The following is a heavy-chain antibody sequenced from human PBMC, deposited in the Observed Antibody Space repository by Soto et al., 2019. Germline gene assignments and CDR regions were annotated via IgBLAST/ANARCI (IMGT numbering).Heavy chain of an antibody. Sequence: PSVTLSLTCTVSGVSISSYYWSWIRQPPGKGLEWIGYIYYSGSTNYNPSLKSRVTISVDTSKNQFSLKLSSVTAADTAVYYCARHSSGYYYGFDYWGQGTLVTVS. J-gene: IGHJ4*02. CDR3: ARHSSGYYYGFDY. V-gene: IGHV4-59*01. D-gene: IGHD3-22*01. CDR1: GVSISSYY. CDR2: IYYSGST.